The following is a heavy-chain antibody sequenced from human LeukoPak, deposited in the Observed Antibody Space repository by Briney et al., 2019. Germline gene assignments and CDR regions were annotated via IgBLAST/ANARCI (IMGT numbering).Heavy chain of an antibody. CDR1: GFTFSEYY. V-gene: IGHV3-7*01. Sequence: PEGSLRLSCAGSGFTFSEYYMTWVRQAPGKGLEWVATILPGGKESYRVDSVKGRFIISRDNAKNSLFLQMNSLRGDDTALYYCMSAHGYWGQGTLVTVSS. CDR3: MSAHGY. J-gene: IGHJ4*02. CDR2: ILPGGKES.